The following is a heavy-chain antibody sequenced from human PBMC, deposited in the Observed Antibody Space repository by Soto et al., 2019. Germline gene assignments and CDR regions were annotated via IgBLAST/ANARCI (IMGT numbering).Heavy chain of an antibody. CDR1: GGSISSSSYY. Sequence: SETLSLTCTVSGGSISSSSYYWGWIRQPPGKGLEWIGSIYYSGSTYYNPSLKSRATISVDTSKNQFSLKLSSVTAADTAVYYCATHRERRGDFDYWGQGTLVTVSS. D-gene: IGHD1-1*01. J-gene: IGHJ4*02. V-gene: IGHV4-39*01. CDR3: ATHRERRGDFDY. CDR2: IYYSGST.